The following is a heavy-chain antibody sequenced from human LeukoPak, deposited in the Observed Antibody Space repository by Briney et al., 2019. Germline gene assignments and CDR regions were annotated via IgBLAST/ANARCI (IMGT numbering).Heavy chain of an antibody. D-gene: IGHD3-22*01. Sequence: GGSLRLSCAASGFTFDDYAMLWVRQAPGKGLEWVSGISWNSGSIGYADSVKGRFTISRDNAKNSLYLQMNSLRDEDTALYYCAKGPYCYDTSGYLDYWGQGTLVTVSS. CDR1: GFTFDDYA. J-gene: IGHJ4*02. V-gene: IGHV3-9*01. CDR3: AKGPYCYDTSGYLDY. CDR2: ISWNSGSI.